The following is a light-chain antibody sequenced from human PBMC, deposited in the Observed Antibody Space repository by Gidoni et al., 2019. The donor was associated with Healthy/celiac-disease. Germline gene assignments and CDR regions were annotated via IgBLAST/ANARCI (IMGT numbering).Light chain of an antibody. CDR3: SSYTSSSTFYYV. CDR2: EVS. V-gene: IGLV2-14*01. CDR1: SSDVGGYNY. Sequence: QSALTQPASVSGSPGQSITISCTGTSSDVGGYNYVSWYQQHPGKAPKLMIYEVSNRPSGVSNRFSGSKSGNTASLTISGLQAEDEADYYCSSYTSSSTFYYVFGTGTKVTVL. J-gene: IGLJ1*01.